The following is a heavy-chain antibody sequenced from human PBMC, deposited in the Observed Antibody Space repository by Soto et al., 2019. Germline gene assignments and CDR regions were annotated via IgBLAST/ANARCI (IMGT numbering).Heavy chain of an antibody. V-gene: IGHV4-39*07. CDR3: ARGGSSWYAHWFDP. CDR2: FDYTGTT. D-gene: IGHD6-13*01. J-gene: IGHJ5*02. Sequence: SETLSLTCTVSRGSITSSNYYWAWIRQHPGKGLEWIGSFDYTGTTYYNSSLNGRVAISIDTSGNQFSLRLTSVTVADTAVYYCARGGSSWYAHWFDPWGQGTLVTVSS. CDR1: RGSITSSNYY.